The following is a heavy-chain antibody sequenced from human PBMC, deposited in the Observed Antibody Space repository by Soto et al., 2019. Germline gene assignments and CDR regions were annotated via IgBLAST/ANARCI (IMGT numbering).Heavy chain of an antibody. D-gene: IGHD3-10*01. V-gene: IGHV5-51*01. CDR3: ARVLPLVRGIGDYYYGMDV. CDR1: GYRYTSYC. CDR2: IYPRNSAT. Sequence: PGESLRNSCKGSGYRYTSYCIGWVRHKPGQGLEWRGIIYPRNSATKYSPSFQGQVTISADKSISTAYLQWSRLKASDTAMYYCARVLPLVRGIGDYYYGMDVWGQGTTVTVSS. J-gene: IGHJ6*02.